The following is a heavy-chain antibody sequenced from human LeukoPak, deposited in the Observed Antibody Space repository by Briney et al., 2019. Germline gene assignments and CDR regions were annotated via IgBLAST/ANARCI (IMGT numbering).Heavy chain of an antibody. CDR1: GYAFTRHY. D-gene: IGHD3-10*01. CDR2: INPSGSST. V-gene: IGHV1-46*01. J-gene: IGHJ4*02. CDR3: ARDGGSDYYGSGSYYYVY. Sequence: ASVKVSCKASGYAFTRHYMHWVRQAPGQGLEWMGLINPSGSSTIYAQKFQGRVTMTRDMSTSTDYVELSSLRSEDTAVYYCARDGGSDYYGSGSYYYVYWGQGTLVTVSS.